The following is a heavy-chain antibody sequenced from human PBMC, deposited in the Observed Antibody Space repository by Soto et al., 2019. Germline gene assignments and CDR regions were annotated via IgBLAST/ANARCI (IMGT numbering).Heavy chain of an antibody. CDR3: AKDGYSSSWNWFDP. Sequence: PGGSLRLSCAASGFTFSSYAMHWVRQAPGKGLEWVAVISYDGSNKYYADSVKGRFTISRDNSKNTLYLQMNSLRAEDTAVYYCAKDGYSSSWNWFDPWGQGTLVTVSS. D-gene: IGHD6-13*01. J-gene: IGHJ5*02. CDR1: GFTFSSYA. CDR2: ISYDGSNK. V-gene: IGHV3-30-3*01.